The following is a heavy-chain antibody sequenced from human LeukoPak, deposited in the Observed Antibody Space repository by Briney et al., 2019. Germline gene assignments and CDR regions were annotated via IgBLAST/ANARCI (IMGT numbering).Heavy chain of an antibody. J-gene: IGHJ5*02. CDR3: ASQTGYSYGYDPGWFDP. Sequence: PSETLSLTCTVSGGSISSSNYYWGWIRQPPGKGLEWIENMYYSGSTYYNPSLKSRVTISVDTSKNQFSLKLSSVTAADTAVYYCASQTGYSYGYDPGWFDPWGQGTLVTVSS. CDR2: MYYSGST. CDR1: GGSISSSNYY. D-gene: IGHD5-18*01. V-gene: IGHV4-39*01.